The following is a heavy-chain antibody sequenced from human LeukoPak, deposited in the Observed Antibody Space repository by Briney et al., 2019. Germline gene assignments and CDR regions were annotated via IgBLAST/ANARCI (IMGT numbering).Heavy chain of an antibody. V-gene: IGHV1-18*01. CDR1: GYTFTSYG. D-gene: IGHD3-10*01. CDR2: ISAYNGNT. J-gene: IGHJ4*02. Sequence: ASVKVSCKASGYTFTSYGISWVRQAPGQGLEWMGWISAYNGNTNYAQKLQGRVTITRDTSASTAYMELSSLRSEDTAVYYCAGAWYYYGSGSYSPRYYFDYWGQGTLVTVSS. CDR3: AGAWYYYGSGSYSPRYYFDY.